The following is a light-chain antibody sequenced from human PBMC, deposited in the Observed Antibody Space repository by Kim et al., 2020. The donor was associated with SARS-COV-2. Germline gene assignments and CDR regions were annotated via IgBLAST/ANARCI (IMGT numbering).Light chain of an antibody. V-gene: IGLV3-19*01. CDR1: SLRSYY. J-gene: IGLJ2*01. Sequence: SSELTQDPAVSVALGQTVRITCQGDSLRSYYATWYQQKPGQAPILVIYGKNNRPSGIPDRFSGSSSGNTASLIITGTQAGDEADYYCNSRDSNNNVLFGG. CDR3: NSRDSNNNVL. CDR2: GKN.